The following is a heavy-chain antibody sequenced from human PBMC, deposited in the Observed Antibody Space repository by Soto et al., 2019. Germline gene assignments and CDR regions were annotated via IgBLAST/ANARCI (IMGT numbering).Heavy chain of an antibody. J-gene: IGHJ6*02. D-gene: IGHD5-18*01. CDR3: ARGLEGYSYGYYYYYGMDV. CDR1: GGSFSGYY. CDR2: INHSGST. V-gene: IGHV4-34*01. Sequence: QVQLQQWGAGLLKPSETLSLTCAVYGGSFSGYYWSWIRQPPGKGLEWIGEINHSGSTNYNPSLKSRVPISVDTSKNQFSLKLSSVTAADTAVYYCARGLEGYSYGYYYYYGMDVWGQGTTVTVSS.